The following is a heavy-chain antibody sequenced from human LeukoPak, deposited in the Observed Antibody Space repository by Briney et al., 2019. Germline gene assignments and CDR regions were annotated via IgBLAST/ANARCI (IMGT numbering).Heavy chain of an antibody. CDR1: GGTFSSYA. CDR3: ARGGVYYGSGSYYLAPYYFDY. D-gene: IGHD3-10*01. V-gene: IGHV1-69*05. J-gene: IGHJ4*02. CDR2: IIPIFGTA. Sequence: GASVKVSCKASGGTFSSYAISWVRQAPGRGLEWMGGIIPIFGTANYAQKFQGRVTITTDESTSTAYMELSSLISEDTAVYYCARGGVYYGSGSYYLAPYYFDYWGQGTLVTVSS.